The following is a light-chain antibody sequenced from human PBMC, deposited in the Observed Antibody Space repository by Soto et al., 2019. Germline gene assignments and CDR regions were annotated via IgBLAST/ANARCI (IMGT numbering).Light chain of an antibody. CDR3: AAWDDSLNGL. J-gene: IGLJ2*01. CDR2: SNK. Sequence: QSVLTQPPSASGTPGQRVIISCSGSSSNIGSNTVNWYQQLPGTAPKLLIYSNKQRPSGVPDRFSGSKSGTSASLVISGLQSEDEADYYCAAWDDSLNGLFGGGTKLTVL. CDR1: SSNIGSNT. V-gene: IGLV1-44*01.